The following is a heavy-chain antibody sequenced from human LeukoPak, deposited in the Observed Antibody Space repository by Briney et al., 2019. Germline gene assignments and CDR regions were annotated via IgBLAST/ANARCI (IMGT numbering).Heavy chain of an antibody. V-gene: IGHV4-59*01. J-gene: IGHJ2*01. Sequence: SETLSLTCTVSGGSISSYYWSWIRQPPGEGLEWIGYIYYSGSTNYNPSLKSRVTISVDTSKNQFSLKLSSVTAADTAVYYCARDYGAPYWYFDLWGRGTLVTVSS. CDR3: ARDYGAPYWYFDL. CDR1: GGSISSYY. D-gene: IGHD4-17*01. CDR2: IYYSGST.